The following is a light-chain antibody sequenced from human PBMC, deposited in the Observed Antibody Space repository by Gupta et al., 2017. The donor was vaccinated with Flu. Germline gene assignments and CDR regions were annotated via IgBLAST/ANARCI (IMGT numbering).Light chain of an antibody. Sequence: VSWYQQRPGSSPTFLILADVRRASGVPGRFSASVDTSPNPASLTISGLTPEDEADYYCQTYAPDSRVFGGGTNVTVL. V-gene: IGLV6-57*01. J-gene: IGLJ2*01. CDR3: QTYAPDSRV. CDR2: ADV.